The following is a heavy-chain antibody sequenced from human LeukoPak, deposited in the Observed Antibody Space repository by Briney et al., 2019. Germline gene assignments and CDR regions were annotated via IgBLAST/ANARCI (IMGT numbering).Heavy chain of an antibody. CDR1: GFTFSSYW. J-gene: IGHJ4*02. CDR3: AREKWSSGWPLDY. V-gene: IGHV3-74*01. D-gene: IGHD6-19*01. Sequence: PGGSLRLSCAASGFTFSSYWMHWVRQAPGKGLVWVSRINSDGITTTYADSVKGRFTISRDNAKNTLYLQMNSLRAEDMAVYYCAREKWSSGWPLDYWGQGTLVTVSS. CDR2: INSDGITT.